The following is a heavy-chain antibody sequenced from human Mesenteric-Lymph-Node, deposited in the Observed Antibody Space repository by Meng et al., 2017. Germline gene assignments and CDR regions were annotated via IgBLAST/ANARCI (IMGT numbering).Heavy chain of an antibody. CDR3: ATRPAASVYYAVFDH. CDR2: ISGSGGST. V-gene: IGHV3-23*01. CDR1: GFTVSSNY. J-gene: IGHJ4*02. D-gene: IGHD5/OR15-5a*01. Sequence: GESLKISCAASGFTVSSNYMSWVRQAPGKGLEWVSAISGSGGSTYYADSVKGRFTISRDNVKNSVYLQMSSLRVEDTAVYYCATRPAASVYYAVFDHWGQGTQVTCSS.